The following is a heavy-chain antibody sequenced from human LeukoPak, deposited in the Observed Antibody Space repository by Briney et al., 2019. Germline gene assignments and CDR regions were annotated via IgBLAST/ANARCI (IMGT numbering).Heavy chain of an antibody. CDR3: ASLLMTDVDY. V-gene: IGHV1-2*06. Sequence: ASVKISCKASGYTFTSYGISWVRQAPGQGLEWMGRINPNSGGTNYAQKFQGRVTMTRDTSISTAYMELSRLRSDDTAVYYCASLLMTDVDYWGQGTLVTVSS. CDR1: GYTFTSYG. J-gene: IGHJ4*02. CDR2: INPNSGGT. D-gene: IGHD2-8*01.